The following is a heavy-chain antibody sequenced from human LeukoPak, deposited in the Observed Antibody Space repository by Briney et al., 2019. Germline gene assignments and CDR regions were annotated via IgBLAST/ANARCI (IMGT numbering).Heavy chain of an antibody. CDR1: GGSISSYY. CDR3: AAYRFPGIAARQNWFDP. CDR2: IYYSGST. D-gene: IGHD6-6*01. J-gene: IGHJ5*02. Sequence: SETLSLTCTVSGGSISSYYWSWIRQPPGKGLEWIGYIYYSGSTNYNPSLKSRVTISVDTSKNQFSLKLSSVTAADTTVYYCAAYRFPGIAARQNWFDPWGQGTLVTVSS. V-gene: IGHV4-59*01.